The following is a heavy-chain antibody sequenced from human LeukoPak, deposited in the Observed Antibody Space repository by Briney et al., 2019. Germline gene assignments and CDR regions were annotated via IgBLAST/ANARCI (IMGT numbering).Heavy chain of an antibody. Sequence: GESLKISCKGSGYSFTSYWIGWVRQMPGKGLEWMGIIYPGDSDTRYSPSFQGQVTISADKSISTAYPQWSSLKASDTAMYYCARQEQQLVNWFDPWGQGTLVTVSS. V-gene: IGHV5-51*01. CDR3: ARQEQQLVNWFDP. CDR1: GYSFTSYW. CDR2: IYPGDSDT. J-gene: IGHJ5*02. D-gene: IGHD6-13*01.